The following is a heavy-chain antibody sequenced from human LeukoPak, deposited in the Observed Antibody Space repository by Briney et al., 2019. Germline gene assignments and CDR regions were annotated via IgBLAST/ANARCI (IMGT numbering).Heavy chain of an antibody. CDR3: AKDTLGIAVHWFDP. D-gene: IGHD6-19*01. J-gene: IGHJ5*02. Sequence: GSLRLSCAASRFTFSNYGVNWVRQAPGQGLEWVSAISGSGGSTYYADSVKGRFTISRDNSKNTLYLQMNSLRAEDTAVYYCAKDTLGIAVHWFDPWGQGTLVTVSS. CDR2: ISGSGGST. V-gene: IGHV3-23*01. CDR1: RFTFSNYG.